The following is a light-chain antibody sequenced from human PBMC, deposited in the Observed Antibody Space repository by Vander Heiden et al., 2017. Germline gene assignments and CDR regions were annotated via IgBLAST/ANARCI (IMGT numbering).Light chain of an antibody. V-gene: IGKV1-5*03. CDR2: KAS. CDR1: QSISSW. J-gene: IGKJ1*01. Sequence: DIQMTKSPSTLSASVGDRVTITCRASQSISSWLAWYQQKPGKAPKLLIYKASSLESGVPSRCSGSGSGTEFTLTISSLQPDDFATYYCQQYNSYSSTFGQGTKVEIK. CDR3: QQYNSYSST.